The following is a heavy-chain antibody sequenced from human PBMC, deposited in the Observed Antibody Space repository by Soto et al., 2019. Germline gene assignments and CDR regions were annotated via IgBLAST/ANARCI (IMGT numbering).Heavy chain of an antibody. D-gene: IGHD2-2*01. CDR2: MNPNSGNT. CDR1: GYTFTSYD. V-gene: IGHV1-8*01. Sequence: GASVKVSCKASGYTFTSYDINWVRQATGQGLEWMGWMNPNSGNTGYAQKFQGRVTMTRNTSISTAYMELSSLRPEDTAVYYCARYRKPAAPLSYYGMDVWGQGTTVTVSS. J-gene: IGHJ6*02. CDR3: ARYRKPAAPLSYYGMDV.